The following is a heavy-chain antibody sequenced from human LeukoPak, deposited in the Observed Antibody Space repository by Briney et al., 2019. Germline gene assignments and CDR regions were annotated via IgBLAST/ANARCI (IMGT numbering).Heavy chain of an antibody. J-gene: IGHJ4*02. V-gene: IGHV4-59*01. CDR2: IYYSGST. D-gene: IGHD2-2*02. CDR1: GGSISSYY. CDR3: ARGLGYCSSTSCYTGPYFEY. Sequence: SETLSLTCTVSGGSISSYYWSWIRQPPGKGLEWIGYIYYSGSTNYNPSLKSRVTISVDTSKNQFSLKLSSVTAADTAVYYCARGLGYCSSTSCYTGPYFEYWGQGTLVTVSS.